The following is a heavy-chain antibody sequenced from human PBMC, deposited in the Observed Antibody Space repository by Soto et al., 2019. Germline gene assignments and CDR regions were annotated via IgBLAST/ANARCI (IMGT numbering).Heavy chain of an antibody. CDR2: IWYDGSNK. D-gene: IGHD3-3*01. V-gene: IGHV3-33*01. J-gene: IGHJ6*02. Sequence: PGGSLRLSCAASGFTFSSYGMHWVRQAPGKGLEWVAVIWYDGSNKYYADSVKGRFTISRDNSKNTLYLQMNSLRAEDTAVYYCARVPHYYDFWSGYYDYGMDVWGQGTTVTVSS. CDR1: GFTFSSYG. CDR3: ARVPHYYDFWSGYYDYGMDV.